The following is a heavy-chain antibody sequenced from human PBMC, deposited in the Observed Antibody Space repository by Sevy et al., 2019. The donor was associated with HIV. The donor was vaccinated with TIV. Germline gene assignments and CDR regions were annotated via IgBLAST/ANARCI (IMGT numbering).Heavy chain of an antibody. D-gene: IGHD5-12*01. J-gene: IGHJ4*02. CDR1: GGSISNSDSY. CDR2: IHYTGGT. V-gene: IGHV4-30-4*02. CDR3: ACKRGYNHGPFDY. Sequence: SESLSLTCTVSGGSISNSDSYWSWIRQPPGKGLEWIGYIHYTGGTYYNPFLKSRVAMSVDTSEKQFSLKLSSMTEADTIAYYCACKRGYNHGPFDYWGQGTLVTVSS.